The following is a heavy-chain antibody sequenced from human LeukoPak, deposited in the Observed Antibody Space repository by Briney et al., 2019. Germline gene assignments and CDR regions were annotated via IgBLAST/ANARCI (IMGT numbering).Heavy chain of an antibody. D-gene: IGHD2-15*01. V-gene: IGHV1-2*02. CDR1: GYTFTSYY. CDR2: IDPNSGGT. CDR3: ARDERYCSGGSCYSGSSTD. J-gene: IGHJ4*02. Sequence: ASVKVSCKASGYTFTSYYMHWVRQAPGQGLEWMGWIDPNSGGTNYAQKFQGRATMTRDTSISTAYMELSRLRSDDTAVYYCARDERYCSGGSCYSGSSTDWGQGTLVTVSS.